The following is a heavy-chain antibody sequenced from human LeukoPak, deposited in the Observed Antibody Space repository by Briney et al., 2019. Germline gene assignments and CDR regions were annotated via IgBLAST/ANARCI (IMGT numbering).Heavy chain of an antibody. CDR1: GFTFSSYA. D-gene: IGHD5-18*01. CDR3: AKDPIQLWLFFDY. Sequence: GGSLRLSCAASGFTFSSYAMSWVRQAPGKGLEWVSAISGSGGSTYYADSVKGRFTISRDNSKDTLYLQMNSLRAEDTAVYYCAKDPIQLWLFFDYWGQGTLVTVSS. CDR2: ISGSGGST. J-gene: IGHJ4*02. V-gene: IGHV3-23*01.